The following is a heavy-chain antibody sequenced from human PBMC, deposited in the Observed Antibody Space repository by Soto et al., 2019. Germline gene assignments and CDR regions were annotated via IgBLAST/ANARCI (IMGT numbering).Heavy chain of an antibody. CDR1: GGAISEYA. J-gene: IGHJ5*02. Sequence: VQQVQSGAEVKRPGASVKVSCKASGGAISEYANSWVRQAPGQRIEWKGGIIPIMGTTNYAQKFQGTVTITADESTSTAYMELSSLRSEDTAAYYCARGGHNWNSNWFDPWGQGTLVTVSS. CDR3: ARGGHNWNSNWFDP. D-gene: IGHD1-7*01. V-gene: IGHV1-69*12. CDR2: IIPIMGTT.